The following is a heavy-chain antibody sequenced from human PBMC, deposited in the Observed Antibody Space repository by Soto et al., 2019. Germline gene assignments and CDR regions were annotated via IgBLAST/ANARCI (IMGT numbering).Heavy chain of an antibody. CDR3: ARELELQGDYYYYYGMDV. CDR2: INPNSGGT. CDR1: GYTFTGYY. D-gene: IGHD1-7*01. Sequence: ASVKVSCKASGYTFTGYYMHWVRQAPGQGLEWIGWINPNSGGTNYAQKFQGRVTMTRDTSISTAYMELSRLRSDDTAVYYCARELELQGDYYYYYGMDVWGQGTTVTVSS. J-gene: IGHJ6*02. V-gene: IGHV1-2*02.